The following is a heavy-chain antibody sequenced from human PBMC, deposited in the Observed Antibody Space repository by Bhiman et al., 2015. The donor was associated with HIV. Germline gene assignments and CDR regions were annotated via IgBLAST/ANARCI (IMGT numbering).Heavy chain of an antibody. CDR2: ISGSGGST. V-gene: IGHV3-23*01. CDR3: AKDLALGSSSGNYFDY. Sequence: VQPGGSLRLSCAASGFTFSSYAMSWVRQAPGKGLEWVSAISGSGGSTYYADSVKGRFTISRDNSKNTLYLQMNSLRAEDTAVYYCAKDLALGSSSGNYFDYWGQGTLVTVSS. CDR1: GFTFSSYA. J-gene: IGHJ4*02. D-gene: IGHD6-6*01.